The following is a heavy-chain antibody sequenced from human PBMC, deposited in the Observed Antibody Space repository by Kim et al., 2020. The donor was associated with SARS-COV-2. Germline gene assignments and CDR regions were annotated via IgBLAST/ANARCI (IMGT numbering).Heavy chain of an antibody. CDR1: GGTFSSYA. CDR2: IIPILGIA. J-gene: IGHJ4*02. V-gene: IGHV1-69*04. D-gene: IGHD3-16*01. Sequence: SVKVSCKASGGTFSSYAISWVRQAPGQGLEWMGRIIPILGIANYAQKFQGRVTITADKSTSTAYMELSSLRSEDTAVYYCAREPGEMASYCFDYWGQGTLVTVSS. CDR3: AREPGEMASYCFDY.